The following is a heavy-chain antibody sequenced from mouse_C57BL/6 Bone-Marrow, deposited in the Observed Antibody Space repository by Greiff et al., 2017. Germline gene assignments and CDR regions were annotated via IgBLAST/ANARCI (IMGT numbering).Heavy chain of an antibody. J-gene: IGHJ4*01. CDR2: ISYDGSN. CDR1: GYFITSGYY. D-gene: IGHD1-1*01. CDR3: ARTAFINAMDY. Sequence: DVQLVESGPGLVKPSQSLSLTCSVTGYFITSGYYWNWIRQFPGNKLEWMGYISYDGSNNYNPSLKNRISITRDTSKNQFFLKLNSVTTEDTATYYCARTAFINAMDYWGQGTSVTVSS. V-gene: IGHV3-6*01.